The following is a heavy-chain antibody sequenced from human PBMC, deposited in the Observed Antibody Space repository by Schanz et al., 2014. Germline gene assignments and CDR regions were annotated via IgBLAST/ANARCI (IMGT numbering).Heavy chain of an antibody. CDR3: ARDTTWRLDL. J-gene: IGHJ2*01. V-gene: IGHV4-34*11. Sequence: QVQLQQWGAGLLKPSETLSLTCGVFGGSFSGYYWSWIRQPPGKGLEWIGYIYYSGSTYYNPSLKSRVTISLDTSKNQFSRTLTSLTAADTAVYYCARDTTWRLDLWGRGTLVTVSS. D-gene: IGHD1-1*01. CDR1: GGSFSGYY. CDR2: IYYSGST.